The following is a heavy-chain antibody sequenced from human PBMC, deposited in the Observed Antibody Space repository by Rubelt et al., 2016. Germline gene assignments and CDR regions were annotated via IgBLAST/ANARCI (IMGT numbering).Heavy chain of an antibody. D-gene: IGHD5-24*01. J-gene: IGHJ4*02. Sequence: EVQMVESGGGLVQPGGSLRLSCAASGFTFSDDWMHWFRQAPGKGLEWVSCLKSDGRSTTYAASVKGRFTISRDNAKNSVYLQRNSLRVDDTAVYFCARGLWDGFWGQGTLVTVSS. CDR2: LKSDGRST. CDR3: ARGLWDGF. CDR1: GFTFSDDW. V-gene: IGHV3-74*01.